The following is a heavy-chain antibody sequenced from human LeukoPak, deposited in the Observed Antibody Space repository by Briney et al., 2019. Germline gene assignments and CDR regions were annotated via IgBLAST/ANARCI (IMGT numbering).Heavy chain of an antibody. CDR2: ISGRSSHI. CDR1: GFTFSDYD. V-gene: IGHV3-21*06. Sequence: GGSLRLSCTASGFTFSDYDMNWVRQASGKGLEWVSSISGRSSHIYYADSVKGRFTISRDNAKNSLYLQMNSLRDEDTAVYYCGRAFPPLRTAAAGDLWGQGTLVTVSS. CDR3: GRAFPPLRTAAAGDL. D-gene: IGHD6-13*01. J-gene: IGHJ5*02.